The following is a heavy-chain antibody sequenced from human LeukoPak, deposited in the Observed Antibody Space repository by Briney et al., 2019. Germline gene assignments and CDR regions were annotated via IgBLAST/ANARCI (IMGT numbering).Heavy chain of an antibody. CDR3: ASFCANCYYGMDV. D-gene: IGHD4/OR15-4a*01. CDR2: ISKDGSEK. CDR1: GFTFSSYW. V-gene: IGHV3-7*02. J-gene: IGHJ6*02. Sequence: GGSLRLSCAASGFTFSSYWMTWVRQAPGKGLEWVANISKDGSEKYYVDSVKGRFTISRDNAKNSLYLQMNSLRAEDTAVYYCASFCANCYYGMDVWGQGATVTVSS.